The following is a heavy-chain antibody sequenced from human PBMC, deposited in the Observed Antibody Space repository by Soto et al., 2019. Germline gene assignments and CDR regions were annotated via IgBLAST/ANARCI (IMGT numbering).Heavy chain of an antibody. CDR1: GFTFSSYG. Sequence: GGSLRLSCAASGFTFSSYGMHWVRQVPGKGPEWVSRISDDGSRADYADSVKGRFTISRDNAKNTLYLEMHVLRADDTAVYYCTRGPRPSSVGTGAFWGQGTPVTVSS. V-gene: IGHV3-74*01. D-gene: IGHD3-10*01. J-gene: IGHJ4*02. CDR2: ISDDGSRA. CDR3: TRGPRPSSVGTGAF.